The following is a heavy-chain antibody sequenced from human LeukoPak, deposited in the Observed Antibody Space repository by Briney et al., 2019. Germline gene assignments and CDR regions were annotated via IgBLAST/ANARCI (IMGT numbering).Heavy chain of an antibody. CDR2: ITWNGAGT. V-gene: IGHV3-43*01. CDR3: AKGGNALYWYFAL. CDR1: GFTFDDFT. D-gene: IGHD4-23*01. Sequence: GGSLRLSCAASGFTFDDFTMNWVRQVPGKGLEWVSLITWNGAGTDYADSVKGRFTISRDNSKNSLYLQMNSPTTEDTAFYYCAKGGNALYWYFALRGRGTLVTVSS. J-gene: IGHJ2*01.